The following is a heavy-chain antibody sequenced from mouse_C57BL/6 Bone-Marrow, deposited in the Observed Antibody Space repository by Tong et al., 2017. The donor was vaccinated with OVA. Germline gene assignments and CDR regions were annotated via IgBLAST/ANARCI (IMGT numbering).Heavy chain of an antibody. V-gene: IGHV1S81*02. D-gene: IGHD3-3*01. CDR2: INPSNGGT. CDR3: TRSPRGFAY. J-gene: IGHJ3*01. CDR1: GYTFTSYW. Sequence: VQLQESGAELVKPGASVKLSCKASGYTFTSYWMHWVKQRPGQGLEWIGEINPSNGGTNFNEKFKSKATLTVDKSSSTAYMQLSSLTSEDSAVYYCTRSPRGFAYWGQGTLVTVSA.